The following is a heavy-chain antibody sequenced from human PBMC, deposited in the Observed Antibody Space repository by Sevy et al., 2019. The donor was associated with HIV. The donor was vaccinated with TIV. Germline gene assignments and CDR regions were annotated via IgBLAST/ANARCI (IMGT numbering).Heavy chain of an antibody. Sequence: ASVKVSCKASGYTFTSYGISWVRQAPGQGLKWMGWISAYNGNTNYAQKLQGRVTMTTDTSTSTAYMELRSLRSDDTAVYYCARNFRGYDFWSGYDFDYWGQGTLVTVSS. D-gene: IGHD3-3*01. CDR3: ARNFRGYDFWSGYDFDY. CDR2: ISAYNGNT. CDR1: GYTFTSYG. J-gene: IGHJ4*02. V-gene: IGHV1-18*01.